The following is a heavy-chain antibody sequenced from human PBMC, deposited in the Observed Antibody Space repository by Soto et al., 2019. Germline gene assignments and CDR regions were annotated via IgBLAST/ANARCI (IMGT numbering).Heavy chain of an antibody. J-gene: IGHJ4*02. Sequence: QVQLVESGGGVVQPGRSLRLSCAASGFTFSSYGMHWVRQAPGKGLEWVAVISYDGSNKYYADSVKGRFTISRDNSKNSLYLQMNSLRAEDTAVYYCAKDRGSGYSGYESGWIDYWGQGTLGTVSS. CDR3: AKDRGSGYSGYESGWIDY. CDR1: GFTFSSYG. V-gene: IGHV3-30*18. D-gene: IGHD5-12*01. CDR2: ISYDGSNK.